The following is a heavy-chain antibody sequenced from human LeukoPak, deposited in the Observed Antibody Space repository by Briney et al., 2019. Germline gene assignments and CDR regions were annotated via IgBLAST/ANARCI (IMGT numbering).Heavy chain of an antibody. D-gene: IGHD7-27*01. V-gene: IGHV1-2*02. CDR1: GYTFTGYY. J-gene: IGHJ3*02. CDR2: INPNSGGT. Sequence: APLKLSCKASGYTFTGYYMHWVRQAPGQGLEWMGWINPNSGGTNYAQKFQGRVTMTRDTSISTAYMELSRLRSDDTAVYYCARGTVHWGWGDAFDIWGQGTMVTVSS. CDR3: ARGTVHWGWGDAFDI.